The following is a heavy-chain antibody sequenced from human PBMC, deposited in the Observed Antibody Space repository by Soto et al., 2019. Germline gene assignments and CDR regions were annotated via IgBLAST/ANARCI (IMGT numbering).Heavy chain of an antibody. CDR2: IYWDDDK. Sequence: LVNPTEPLTLNCTFSGFSFSTTGMGVGWIRQPPGKALEWLALIYWDDDKRYSPSLKSRLTITKDTSKNQVVLTMTNMEPVDTATYYCAHYSPNYDFWSGYRPFGYWGQGTLVTVSS. J-gene: IGHJ4*02. CDR1: GFSFSTTGMG. CDR3: AHYSPNYDFWSGYRPFGY. D-gene: IGHD3-3*01. V-gene: IGHV2-5*02.